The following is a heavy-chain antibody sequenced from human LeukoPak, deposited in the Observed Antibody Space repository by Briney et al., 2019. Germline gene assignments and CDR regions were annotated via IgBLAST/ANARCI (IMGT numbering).Heavy chain of an antibody. CDR3: ARVQAVAGTRYYYYYYGMDV. J-gene: IGHJ6*02. V-gene: IGHV3-30*04. D-gene: IGHD6-19*01. Sequence: PGRSLRLSCAASGFTFSSYAMHWVRQAPGKGLEWVAVISYDGSNKYYADSVKGRFTISRDNSKNTLYLQMNSLRAEDTAMYYCARVQAVAGTRYYYYYYGMDVWGQGTTVTVSS. CDR2: ISYDGSNK. CDR1: GFTFSSYA.